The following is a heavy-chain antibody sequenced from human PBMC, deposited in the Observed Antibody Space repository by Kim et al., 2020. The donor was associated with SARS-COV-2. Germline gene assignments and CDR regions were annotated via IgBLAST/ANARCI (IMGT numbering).Heavy chain of an antibody. D-gene: IGHD2-15*01. J-gene: IGHJ4*02. V-gene: IGHV4-39*07. Sequence: SETLSLTCTVSGGSISSSSYYWGWIRQPPGRGLEWIGSIYHNGSTYYQPSLKGRVTISEDTSKNQFFLKMNSVTAADTAMYYCARSGREPGDYWGRGTLVTVSS. CDR2: IYHNGST. CDR3: ARSGREPGDY. CDR1: GGSISSSSYY.